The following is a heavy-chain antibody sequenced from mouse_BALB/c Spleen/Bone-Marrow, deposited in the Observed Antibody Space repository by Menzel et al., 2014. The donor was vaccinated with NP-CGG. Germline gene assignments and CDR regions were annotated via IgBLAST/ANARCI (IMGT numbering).Heavy chain of an antibody. CDR2: ISSGSSTI. Sequence: EVKVVESGGGLVQPGGSRKLSCAASGFTFSSFGVHWVRQAPERGLEWVAYISSGSSTIYYADTVKGRFTISRDNPKNTLFLQMTSLRSEDTAMYYCTRGGNWEDFDYWGQGTTLTVSS. D-gene: IGHD4-1*01. CDR1: GFTFSSFG. V-gene: IGHV5-17*02. CDR3: TRGGNWEDFDY. J-gene: IGHJ2*01.